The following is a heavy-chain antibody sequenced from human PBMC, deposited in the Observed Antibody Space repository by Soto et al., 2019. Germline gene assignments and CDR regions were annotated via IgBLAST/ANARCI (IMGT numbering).Heavy chain of an antibody. J-gene: IGHJ5*02. D-gene: IGHD3-16*01. CDR1: GFSLSTIGVG. CDR3: AHRPSLGVWDRNDWFDL. V-gene: IGHV2-5*01. Sequence: QITLKEAGPTLVKPTQTLTLTCTFSGFSLSTIGVGVGWIRQPPGKALEWLAGIHWNEDKRYSPSLKSRITITRDTSKIQVVLTMTSMDPVDTASYYCAHRPSLGVWDRNDWFDLWGQVTLVTVSS. CDR2: IHWNEDK.